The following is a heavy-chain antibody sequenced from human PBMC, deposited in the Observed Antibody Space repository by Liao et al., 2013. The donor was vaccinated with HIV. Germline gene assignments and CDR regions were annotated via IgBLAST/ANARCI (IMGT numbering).Heavy chain of an antibody. V-gene: IGHV4-4*07. CDR3: ARVDQYYDYWRGYENWFDP. Sequence: QVQLQESGPGLVKPSETLSLTCTVSGGSISSYYWSWIRQPAGKGLEWIGRIYTSGSTKYNPSLKSRVTISVDTSKNQFSLKLSSVTAADTAVYYCARVDQYYDYWRGYENWFDPWGQGTLVTVSS. CDR2: IYTSGST. D-gene: IGHD3-3*01. J-gene: IGHJ5*02. CDR1: GGSISSYY.